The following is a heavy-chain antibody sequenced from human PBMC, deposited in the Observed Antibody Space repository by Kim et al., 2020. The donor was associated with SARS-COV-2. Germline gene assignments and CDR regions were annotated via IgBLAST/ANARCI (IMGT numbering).Heavy chain of an antibody. Sequence: GGSLRLSCTASGFIFGAYAMRWVRQAPGKGLEWVGFISSKASGGTTEYAASVKGRFTISRDDSKSIAYLKMNSLKTEDTAVDYCNGEHLRAAAGLLLPRSYCYGMDVWGQGTTVTVSS. CDR3: NGEHLRAAAGLLLPRSYCYGMDV. D-gene: IGHD6-13*01. V-gene: IGHV3-49*04. J-gene: IGHJ6*02. CDR2: ISSKASGGTT. CDR1: GFIFGAYA.